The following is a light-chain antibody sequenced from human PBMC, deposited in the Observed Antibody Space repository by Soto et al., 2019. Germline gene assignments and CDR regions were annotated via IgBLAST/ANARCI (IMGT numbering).Light chain of an antibody. Sequence: EIVMTQSPATLSLSPGERATLSCMASQSIRSTLAWYKQIPGQAPRLLICDASTRATGIPARFSGSGSGTEFTLTVSSLQSEDFAFYYCQQYTDWPMTFGQGTRLEIK. CDR1: QSIRST. V-gene: IGKV3-15*01. CDR3: QQYTDWPMT. CDR2: DAS. J-gene: IGKJ5*01.